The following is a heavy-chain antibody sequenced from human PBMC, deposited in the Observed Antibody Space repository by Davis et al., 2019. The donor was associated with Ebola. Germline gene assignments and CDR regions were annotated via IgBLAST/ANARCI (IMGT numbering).Heavy chain of an antibody. CDR3: ARDYGATGY. CDR2: ISYDGSNK. V-gene: IGHV3-30*14. Sequence: GESLKISCAASGFTFSSYAMHWVRQAPGKGLEWVAVISYDGSNKYYADSVKGRFTISRDNSKNTLYLQMNSLRAEDTAVYYCARDYGATGYWGQGTLVTVSS. J-gene: IGHJ4*02. D-gene: IGHD1-26*01. CDR1: GFTFSSYA.